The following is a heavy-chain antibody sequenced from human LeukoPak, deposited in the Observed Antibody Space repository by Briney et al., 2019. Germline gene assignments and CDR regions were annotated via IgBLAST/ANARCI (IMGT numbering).Heavy chain of an antibody. D-gene: IGHD6-19*01. J-gene: IGHJ3*02. V-gene: IGHV1-2*02. CDR2: INPNSGGT. CDR3: AGAKPGIAVADAFDI. Sequence: GASVKVSCKASVYTFTGYYMHWVRQAPGQGLEWMGWINPNSGGTNYAQKFQGRVTMTRDTSISTAYMELSRLRSDDTAVYYCAGAKPGIAVADAFDIWGQGTMVTVSS. CDR1: VYTFTGYY.